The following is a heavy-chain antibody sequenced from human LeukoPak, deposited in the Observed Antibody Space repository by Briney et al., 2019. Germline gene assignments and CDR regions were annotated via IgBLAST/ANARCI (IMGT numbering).Heavy chain of an antibody. CDR3: AREQKLSAGSGSSTFDF. Sequence: GGSLRLSYAASVFTFSDPYMRWVRQAPGKGREWGSDISRRSSYTKYADSVKGRFTISRDSAKNSLYLQMTSLRAEDTAVYYCAREQKLSAGSGSSTFDFWGQGTLVTVSS. J-gene: IGHJ4*02. CDR2: ISRRSSYT. D-gene: IGHD3-10*01. V-gene: IGHV3-11*05. CDR1: VFTFSDPY.